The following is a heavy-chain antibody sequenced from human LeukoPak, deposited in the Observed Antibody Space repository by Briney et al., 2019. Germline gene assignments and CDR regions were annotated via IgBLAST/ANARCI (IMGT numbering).Heavy chain of an antibody. CDR1: GYSFTGYF. CDR2: IDPNSGDT. J-gene: IGHJ4*02. Sequence: GASVKVSCKASGYSFTGYFIHWVRQAPGQGLEWMGCIDPNSGDTKYAQKFQGRVTMTRDTSISTAYMELSRLRSDDTAVYYCARDGTAGVDYWGQGTLVTVSS. CDR3: ARDGTAGVDY. D-gene: IGHD1/OR15-1a*01. V-gene: IGHV1-2*02.